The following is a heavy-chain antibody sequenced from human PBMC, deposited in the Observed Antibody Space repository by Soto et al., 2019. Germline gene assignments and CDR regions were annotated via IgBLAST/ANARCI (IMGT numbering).Heavy chain of an antibody. J-gene: IGHJ4*02. D-gene: IGHD3-22*01. CDR2: ISGSGGST. Sequence: HPGGSLRLSCAASGFTFSSYAMSWVRQAPGKGLEWVSAISGSGGSTYYADSVKGRFTISRDNSKNTLYLQMNSLRAEDMAVYYCAKDRTRLYYYDSSGYSYTLDYWGQGTLVTVSS. CDR3: AKDRTRLYYYDSSGYSYTLDY. CDR1: GFTFSSYA. V-gene: IGHV3-23*01.